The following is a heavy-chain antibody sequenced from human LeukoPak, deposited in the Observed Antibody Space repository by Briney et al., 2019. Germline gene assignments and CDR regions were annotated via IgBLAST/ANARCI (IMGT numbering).Heavy chain of an antibody. CDR1: GFTFSSYA. D-gene: IGHD3-9*01. V-gene: IGHV3-23*01. CDR3: AKAPLFRYFDWQDYFDY. CDR2: ISGSGGST. J-gene: IGHJ4*02. Sequence: GGSLRLSCAASGFTFSSYAMSWVRQAPGKGLEWVSAISGSGGSTYYADSVKGRFTISRDNSKNTLYLQMNSLRAEDTAVYYCAKAPLFRYFDWQDYFDYWGQGTLVTVSS.